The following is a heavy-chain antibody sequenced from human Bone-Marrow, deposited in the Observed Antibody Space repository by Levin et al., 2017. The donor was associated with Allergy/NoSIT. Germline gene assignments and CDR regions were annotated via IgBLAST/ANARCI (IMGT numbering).Heavy chain of an antibody. CDR2: ISWDDDK. CDR3: AHGRINFDTEAYCPSTGFDY. V-gene: IGHV2-5*02. Sequence: SGPTLVKPTQTLTLTCTFSGFSLSSDGVDVAWIRQPPGETLEWLALISWDDDKRYSSSLQSRLTITKDTSKNQVVLTMTNMGPGDTATYYCAHGRINFDTEAYCPSTGFDYWGQGSLVTVSS. J-gene: IGHJ4*02. D-gene: IGHD3-22*01. CDR1: GFSLSSDGVD.